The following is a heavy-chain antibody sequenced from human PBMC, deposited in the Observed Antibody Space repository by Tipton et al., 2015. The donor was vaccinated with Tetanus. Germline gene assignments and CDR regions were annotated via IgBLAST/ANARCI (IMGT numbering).Heavy chain of an antibody. V-gene: IGHV4-59*01. CDR1: GGSISSYY. CDR3: ARIGWLQQNKPAFDI. Sequence: GLVKPSETLSLTCTVSGGSISSYYWTWIRQPPGRGLEWIGYVHYSGSTNYSPSFRSRVTLSVDTSKNQFSLKLSSVTAADTAVYYWARIGWLQQNKPAFDIWGQGTVVTVSS. D-gene: IGHD6-19*01. J-gene: IGHJ3*02. CDR2: VHYSGST.